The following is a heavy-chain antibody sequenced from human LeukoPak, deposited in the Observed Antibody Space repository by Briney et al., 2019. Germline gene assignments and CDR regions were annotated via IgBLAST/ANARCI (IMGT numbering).Heavy chain of an antibody. CDR1: GGSVSRSSYY. V-gene: IGHV4-39*01. CDR2: IYYSGST. Sequence: SETLSLTCTVSGGSVSRSSYYWGWIRQPPGKGLEWIGSIYYSGSTYHNPSLKSRVTISVDTSKNQFSLKLSSVTAADTAVYYCATLNTDSSGYYYYFDDWGQGTLVTVSS. D-gene: IGHD3-22*01. J-gene: IGHJ4*02. CDR3: ATLNTDSSGYYYYFDD.